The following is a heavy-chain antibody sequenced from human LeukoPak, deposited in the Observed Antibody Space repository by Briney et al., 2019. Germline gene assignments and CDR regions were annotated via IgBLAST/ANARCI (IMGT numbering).Heavy chain of an antibody. Sequence: GVSLRLSCAASGFTFTSYGIHWVRQAPGKGLEWVAFIRYDGSKKYYADSVKGRFTISRDNSKNTLYLQMNSLRAEDTAVYYCAKGSKEVLFTRDHHMDVWGKGTTVTISS. CDR3: AKGSKEVLFTRDHHMDV. J-gene: IGHJ6*03. CDR2: IRYDGSKK. V-gene: IGHV3-30*02. D-gene: IGHD3-3*01. CDR1: GFTFTSYG.